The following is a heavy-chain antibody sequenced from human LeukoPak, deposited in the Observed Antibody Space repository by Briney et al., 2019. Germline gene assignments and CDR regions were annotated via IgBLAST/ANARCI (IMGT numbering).Heavy chain of an antibody. CDR2: ISNSGTT. CDR1: GGSISSGSYY. D-gene: IGHD1-26*01. CDR3: ARWDGDP. Sequence: SETLSLTCTVSGGSISSGSYYWTWIRQPAGKGLEWIGRISNSGTTNYNPSLKSRVTMSVDTSRNQFSLNLNSVTAADTAIYYCARWDGDPWGQGTLVTVSS. V-gene: IGHV4-61*02. J-gene: IGHJ5*02.